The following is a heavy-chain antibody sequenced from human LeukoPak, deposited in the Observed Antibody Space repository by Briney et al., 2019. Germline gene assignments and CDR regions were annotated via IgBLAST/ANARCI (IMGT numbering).Heavy chain of an antibody. Sequence: SQSLSLTCTVSGGSISSYYWSWIRQPPEKGLGWIGYIYDSGSTNYNPSLKSRVTISVDTSKNQSSLKLSSVTAADTAVYYCARAHDYGDYDSSYMDVWGKGTTVTVSS. D-gene: IGHD4-17*01. CDR1: GGSISSYY. J-gene: IGHJ6*03. V-gene: IGHV4-59*01. CDR3: ARAHDYGDYDSSYMDV. CDR2: IYDSGST.